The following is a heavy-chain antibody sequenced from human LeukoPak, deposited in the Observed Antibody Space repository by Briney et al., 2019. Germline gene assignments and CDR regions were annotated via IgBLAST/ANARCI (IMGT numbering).Heavy chain of an antibody. CDR2: IYSGGST. CDR1: GFTVSSNY. Sequence: GGSLRLSCAASGFTVSSNYMSWVRQAPGKGLEWVSVIYSGGSTYYADSVKGRFTISRDNSKNTLYLQMNSLRAEDTAVYYCARVPGKLDSQIDYWGQGTLVTVSS. V-gene: IGHV3-53*01. D-gene: IGHD3/OR15-3a*01. CDR3: ARVPGKLDSQIDY. J-gene: IGHJ4*02.